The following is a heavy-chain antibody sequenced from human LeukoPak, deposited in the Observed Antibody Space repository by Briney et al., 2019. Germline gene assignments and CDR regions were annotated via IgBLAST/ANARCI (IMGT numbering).Heavy chain of an antibody. CDR2: ISSSGSTI. CDR3: ARGGYYYDNWFDP. CDR1: GFTFSSYE. J-gene: IGHJ5*02. D-gene: IGHD3-22*01. V-gene: IGHV3-48*03. Sequence: PGGSLRLSCAASGFTFSSYEMNWVRQAPGKGLEWVSYISSSGSTIYYADSVKGRFTISRDNSKNTLYLQMNSLRAEDTAVYYCARGGYYYDNWFDPWGQGTLVTVSS.